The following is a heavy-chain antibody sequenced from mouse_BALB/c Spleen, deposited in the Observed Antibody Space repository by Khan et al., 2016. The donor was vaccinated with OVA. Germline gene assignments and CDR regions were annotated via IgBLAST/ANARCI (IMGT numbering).Heavy chain of an antibody. J-gene: IGHJ3*01. CDR2: ISTYYGDA. CDR1: GYTITDFA. Sequence: VQLQQSGAELARPGVAVKISCKGSGYTITDFAMHWVKRGHTKSLEWIGVISTYYGDADYNQKFKGKATMKVDKSSSTAYMELARLTSEDSAIYSCVIGCRFAYWVHVTLVTVSA. CDR3: VIGCRFAY. V-gene: IGHV1S137*01. D-gene: IGHD2-14*01.